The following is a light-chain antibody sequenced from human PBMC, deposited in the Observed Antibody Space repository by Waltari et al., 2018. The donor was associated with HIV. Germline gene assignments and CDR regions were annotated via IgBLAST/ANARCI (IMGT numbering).Light chain of an antibody. CDR1: QNINNNY. CDR3: QQYGTSPLT. V-gene: IGKV3-20*01. Sequence: EIVLTQSPDTLSLSPGEGATLSCRASQNINNNYLAWYQQKPGQAPRLLIYASSLRATANPDRFSGSGSGTDFTLTITRLDPEDFAVYYCQQYGTSPLTFGGGARVEIK. J-gene: IGKJ4*01. CDR2: ASS.